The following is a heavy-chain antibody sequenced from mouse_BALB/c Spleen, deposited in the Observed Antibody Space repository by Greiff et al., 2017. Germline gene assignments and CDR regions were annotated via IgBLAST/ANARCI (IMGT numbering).Heavy chain of an antibody. Sequence: EVQLVESGGGLVQPGGSRKLSCAASGFTFSSFGMHWVRQAPEKGLEWVAYISSGSSTIYYADTVKGRFTISRDNPKNTLFLQMTSLRYEDTAMYYCAKGGYSYAMDYWGQGTSVTVSS. D-gene: IGHD2-3*01. CDR3: AKGGYSYAMDY. J-gene: IGHJ4*01. CDR2: ISSGSSTI. CDR1: GFTFSSFG. V-gene: IGHV5-17*02.